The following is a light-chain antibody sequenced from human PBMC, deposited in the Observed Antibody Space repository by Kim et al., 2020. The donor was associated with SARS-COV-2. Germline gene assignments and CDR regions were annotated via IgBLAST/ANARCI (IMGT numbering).Light chain of an antibody. CDR3: QVWDSSSDHPV. CDR2: YDS. J-gene: IGLJ3*02. V-gene: IGLV3-21*04. CDR1: NIGSKS. Sequence: SYELTQPPSVSVAPGKTARSTCGGNNIGSKSVPWYQQKPGQAPVLVIYYDSDRPSGIPERFSGSNSGNTATLTISRVEAGDEADYYCQVWDSSSDHPVFGGGTQLTVL.